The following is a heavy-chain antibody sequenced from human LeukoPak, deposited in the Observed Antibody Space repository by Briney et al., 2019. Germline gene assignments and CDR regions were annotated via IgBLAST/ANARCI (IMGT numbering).Heavy chain of an antibody. CDR3: ARREYLEAPVDY. V-gene: IGHV4-59*08. D-gene: IGHD2-2*02. CDR2: IYYSGST. CDR1: GGSISSYY. Sequence: PSETLSLTCTVSGGSISSYYWSWIRQPPGKGLEWIGYIYYSGSTNYNPSLKSRVTISVDTSKNQFSLKLSSVTAADTAVYYCARREYLEAPVDYWGQGTLVTVSS. J-gene: IGHJ4*02.